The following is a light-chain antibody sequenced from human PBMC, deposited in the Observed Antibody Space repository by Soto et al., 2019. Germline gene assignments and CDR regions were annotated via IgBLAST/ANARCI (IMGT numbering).Light chain of an antibody. Sequence: DIQMTQSSSTLSASVGDRVTITFRASQSISSWLAWYQQKPGKAPKLLIYDASSLESGVPSRFSGSGSGTEFTLTISSLQPDDFATYYCQQYNSYWTFGQGTKVDI. CDR3: QQYNSYWT. V-gene: IGKV1-5*01. CDR2: DAS. CDR1: QSISSW. J-gene: IGKJ1*01.